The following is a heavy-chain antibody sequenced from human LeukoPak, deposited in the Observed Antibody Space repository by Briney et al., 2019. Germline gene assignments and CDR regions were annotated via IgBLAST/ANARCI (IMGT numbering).Heavy chain of an antibody. CDR3: ARARWGYYDRGTFDI. D-gene: IGHD3-22*01. V-gene: IGHV1-18*01. J-gene: IGHJ3*02. Sequence: GASVKVSCKASGYTFASYGISWVRQAPGQGLEWMGWISAYNGNTSYAQKLQGRVTMTTDTSTSTAYMELRSLRSDDTAVYYCARARWGYYDRGTFDIWGQGTLVTVSS. CDR1: GYTFASYG. CDR2: ISAYNGNT.